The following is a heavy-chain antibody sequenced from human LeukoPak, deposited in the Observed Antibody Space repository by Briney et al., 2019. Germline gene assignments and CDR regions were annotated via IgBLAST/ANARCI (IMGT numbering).Heavy chain of an antibody. J-gene: IGHJ4*02. V-gene: IGHV4-4*07. Sequence: SSETLSLTCTVSGVSVTNYYWAWLRQPVGKGLEWIGRMYISGSTNYTPSLKSRVTISIDKTKNQFSLKLRSVTAADTAVYYCARDYLVGAPLDSWGQGTLVTVSP. D-gene: IGHD1-26*01. CDR3: ARDYLVGAPLDS. CDR2: MYISGST. CDR1: GVSVTNYY.